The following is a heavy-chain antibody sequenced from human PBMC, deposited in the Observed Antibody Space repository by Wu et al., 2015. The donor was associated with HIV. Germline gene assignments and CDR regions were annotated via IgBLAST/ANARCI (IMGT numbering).Heavy chain of an antibody. V-gene: IGHV1-46*01. Sequence: QVQLVQSGAEVKKPGASVKVSCKASGYTFTSYYMHWVRQAPGQGLEWMGIINPSGGSTSYAQKFQGRVTMTRDTSTSTVYMELSSLRSEDTAVYYCARGGSHYDSSGYFAEDYWGQGTLVTVSS. D-gene: IGHD3-22*01. CDR2: INPSGGST. CDR3: ARGGSHYDSSGYFAEDY. J-gene: IGHJ4*02. CDR1: GYTFTSYY.